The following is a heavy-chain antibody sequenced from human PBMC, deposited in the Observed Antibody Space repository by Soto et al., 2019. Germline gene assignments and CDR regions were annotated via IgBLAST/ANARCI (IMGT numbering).Heavy chain of an antibody. CDR1: VFSFSSYW. CDR3: SPSLDY. Sequence: GALRLSCAASVFSFSSYWMDWVRQAPGKGLEWVANINQDGIEKHYVASVKGRFTISRDNAKNSLYLQMSSLTAEDSALYYCSPSLDYWGQGALVTVSS. CDR2: INQDGIEK. J-gene: IGHJ4*02. V-gene: IGHV3-7*01.